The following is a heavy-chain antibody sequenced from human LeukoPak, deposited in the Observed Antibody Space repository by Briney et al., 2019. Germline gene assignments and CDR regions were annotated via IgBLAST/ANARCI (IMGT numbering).Heavy chain of an antibody. D-gene: IGHD6-13*01. CDR3: AKDLIAAGRGEYYFDY. Sequence: RGSLRLSCAASGFTFSSDGMHCVPEAPGKGLGWGAVISYDGSNKYYADSVKGRFTISRDNSKNTLYLQMNSLRAEDTAVYYCAKDLIAAGRGEYYFDYWGQGTLVTVSS. V-gene: IGHV3-30*18. CDR2: ISYDGSNK. J-gene: IGHJ4*02. CDR1: GFTFSSDG.